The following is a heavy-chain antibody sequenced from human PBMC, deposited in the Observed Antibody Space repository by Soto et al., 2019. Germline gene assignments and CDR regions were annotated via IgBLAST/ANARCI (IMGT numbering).Heavy chain of an antibody. CDR3: ARARGVLLWFGGHGDNWFDP. V-gene: IGHV1-69*02. CDR1: GGTFSSYT. Sequence: ASVKVSCKASGGTFSSYTISWVRQAPGQGLEWMGRIIPILGIANYAQKFQGRVTIAADKSTSTAYMELSSLRSEDTAVYYCARARGVLLWFGGHGDNWFDPWGQGTLVTVSS. D-gene: IGHD3-10*01. J-gene: IGHJ5*02. CDR2: IIPILGIA.